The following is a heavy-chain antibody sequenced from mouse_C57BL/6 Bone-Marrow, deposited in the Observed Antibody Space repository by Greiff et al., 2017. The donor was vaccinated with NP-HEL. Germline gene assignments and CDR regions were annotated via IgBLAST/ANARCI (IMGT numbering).Heavy chain of an antibody. V-gene: IGHV1-26*01. J-gene: IGHJ3*01. D-gene: IGHD2-4*01. CDR3: ARGDYDSFAY. Sequence: EVQLQQSGPELVKPGASVKISCKASGYTFTDYYMNWVKQSHGKSLEWIGDINPNNGGTSYNQKFKGKATLTVDKSSSTAYMELRSLTSEDSAVYYCARGDYDSFAYWGQGTLVTVSA. CDR1: GYTFTDYY. CDR2: INPNNGGT.